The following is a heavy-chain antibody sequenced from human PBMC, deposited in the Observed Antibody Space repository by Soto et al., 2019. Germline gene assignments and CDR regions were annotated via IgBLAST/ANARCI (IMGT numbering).Heavy chain of an antibody. J-gene: IGHJ4*02. D-gene: IGHD5-12*01. V-gene: IGHV4-34*01. CDR1: GGSFSGYY. CDR2: INHSGST. Sequence: QVQLQQWGAGLLKPSETLSLTCAVYGGSFSGYYWSWIRQPPGKGLEWSGEINHSGSTNYNPSLKSRVTISVDTSKNQFSLKLSSVTAADTAVYYCARGPFQGGYAFDYWGQGTPVTVSS. CDR3: ARGPFQGGYAFDY.